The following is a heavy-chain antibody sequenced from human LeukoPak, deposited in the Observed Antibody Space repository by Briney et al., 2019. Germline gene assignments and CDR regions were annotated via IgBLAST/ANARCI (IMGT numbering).Heavy chain of an antibody. CDR3: ARRWGAAGTIYNWFDP. Sequence: PWETLSLTCTVSGGSISSSSYYWGWIRQPPGKGLEWIGSIYYSGSTYYNPSLKSRVTISVDTSKNQFSLKLSSVTAADTAVYYCARRWGAAGTIYNWFDPWGQGTLVTVSS. V-gene: IGHV4-39*01. D-gene: IGHD6-13*01. CDR2: IYYSGST. CDR1: GGSISSSSYY. J-gene: IGHJ5*02.